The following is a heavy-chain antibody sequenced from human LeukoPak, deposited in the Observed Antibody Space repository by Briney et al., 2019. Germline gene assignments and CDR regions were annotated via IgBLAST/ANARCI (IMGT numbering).Heavy chain of an antibody. J-gene: IGHJ4*02. V-gene: IGHV3-21*01. Sequence: GGSLRLSCAASGFTFSSYSMTWVRQAPGKGLEWVSSISSSSSYIYYADSVKGRFTISRDNAKNSLYLQMNSLRAEDTAVYYCAGRVGRAYDSSGYYFDYWGQGTLVTVSS. CDR2: ISSSSSYI. CDR3: AGRVGRAYDSSGYYFDY. D-gene: IGHD3-22*01. CDR1: GFTFSSYS.